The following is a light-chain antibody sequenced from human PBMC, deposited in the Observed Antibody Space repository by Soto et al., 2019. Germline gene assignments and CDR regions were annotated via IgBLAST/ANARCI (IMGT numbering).Light chain of an antibody. V-gene: IGLV2-23*02. CDR2: EVN. J-gene: IGLJ2*01. Sequence: QSALTQPASVSGSPGQSIAISCTGNSSGVGAFNLVSWYQQHPGRAPKLIIYEVNKRPSGISNRFSASKSGNTASLTISGLQADDEADYYCYSFAGFNTQFGGGTKLTVL. CDR1: SSGVGAFNL. CDR3: YSFAGFNTQ.